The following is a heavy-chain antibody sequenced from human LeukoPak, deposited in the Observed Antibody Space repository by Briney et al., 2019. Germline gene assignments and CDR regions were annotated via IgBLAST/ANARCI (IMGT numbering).Heavy chain of an antibody. Sequence: GGSLRLSCAASGFTFDDYGMSWVRQAPGKGLEWVSGINWNGGSTGYADSVKGRFTISRDNAKNSLYLQMNSLRAEDTALYYCARADSTGYFLGHFDYWGQGTLVTVSS. V-gene: IGHV3-20*04. CDR2: INWNGGST. D-gene: IGHD3-22*01. CDR1: GFTFDDYG. CDR3: ARADSTGYFLGHFDY. J-gene: IGHJ4*02.